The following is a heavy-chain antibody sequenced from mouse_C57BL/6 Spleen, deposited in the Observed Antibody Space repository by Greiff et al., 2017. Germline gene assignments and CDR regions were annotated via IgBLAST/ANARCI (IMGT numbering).Heavy chain of an antibody. CDR1: GFTFSSYG. Sequence: EVKLMESGGDLVKPGGSLKLSCAASGFTFSSYGMSWVRQTPDKRLEWVATISSGGSYTYYPDSVKGRFTISRDNAKNTLYLQMSSLKAEDTAMYYGAGGNHFDYWGQGTTLTVSS. V-gene: IGHV5-6*01. D-gene: IGHD2-1*01. J-gene: IGHJ2*01. CDR2: ISSGGSYT. CDR3: AGGNHFDY.